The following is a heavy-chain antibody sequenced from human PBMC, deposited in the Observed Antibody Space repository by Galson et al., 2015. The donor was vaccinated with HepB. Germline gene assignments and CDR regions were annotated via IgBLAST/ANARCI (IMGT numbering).Heavy chain of an antibody. CDR3: AREQDSSGYYGSGMDV. CDR1: GFTFSSYG. D-gene: IGHD3-22*01. CDR2: IWYDGSNK. Sequence: SLRLSCAASGFTFSSYGMHWVRQAPGKGLEWVAVIWYDGSNKYYADSVKGRSTISRDNSKNTLYLQMNSLRAEDTAVYYCAREQDSSGYYGSGMDVWGQGTTVTVSS. V-gene: IGHV3-33*08. J-gene: IGHJ6*02.